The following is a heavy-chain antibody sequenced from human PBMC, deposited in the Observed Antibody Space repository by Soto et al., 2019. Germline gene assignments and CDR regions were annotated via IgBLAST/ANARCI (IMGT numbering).Heavy chain of an antibody. CDR1: GYTFTSYD. D-gene: IGHD3-16*01. CDR2: MNPNSGNT. J-gene: IGHJ6*02. Sequence: QVQLVQSGAEVKKPGASVKVSCKASGYTFTSYDINWVRQATGQGVEWLGWMNPNSGNTGYAQKFQGRVTMTSNTSTRTAYMALSSLRSNETAVYYCAREGVRGMDGWGQGPTVNVSS. V-gene: IGHV1-8*01. CDR3: AREGVRGMDG.